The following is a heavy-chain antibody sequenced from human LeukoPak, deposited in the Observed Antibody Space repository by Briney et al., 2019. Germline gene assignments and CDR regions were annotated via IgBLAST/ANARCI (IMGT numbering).Heavy chain of an antibody. CDR2: VNPKSRGT. V-gene: IGHV1-2*02. D-gene: IGHD3-3*01. CDR1: GNTFTAYY. J-gene: IGHJ4*02. CDR3: ARDLFFGAD. Sequence: GASVKVSCKASGNTFTAYYMHWVRQAPGQGLEWMGWVNPKSRGTNYAQRFQGRVTMTRDTSISTVYMELSRLKSDDTAVYYCARDLFFGADWGQGTLVTVSS.